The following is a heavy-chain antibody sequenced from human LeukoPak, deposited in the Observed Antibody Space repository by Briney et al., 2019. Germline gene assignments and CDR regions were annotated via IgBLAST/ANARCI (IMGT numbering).Heavy chain of an antibody. Sequence: ASVKVSCKASGGTFSSYSISWVRQAPGQGLEWMGRINPNNGATNYAQKLQGRVTITGDTSISTAYMELSSLRSDDTAVYYCTRESGSYHGNDYWGQGTLVTVSS. CDR1: GGTFSSYS. CDR3: TRESGSYHGNDY. J-gene: IGHJ4*02. CDR2: INPNNGAT. D-gene: IGHD1-26*01. V-gene: IGHV1-2*06.